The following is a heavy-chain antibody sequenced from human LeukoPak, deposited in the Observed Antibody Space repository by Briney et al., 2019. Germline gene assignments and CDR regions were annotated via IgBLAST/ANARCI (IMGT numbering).Heavy chain of an antibody. CDR1: GFSFSSFA. J-gene: IGHJ2*01. CDR2: ITGSGSNT. CDR3: AKDGYYDSSAYYYVRYFDL. Sequence: PGGSLRLSCAAPGFSFSSFAMSWVRQAPGKGLEWVSAITGSGSNTYYADSVKGRFTISRDNAKNTLYLQMNSLRAEDTAVYYCAKDGYYDSSAYYYVRYFDLWGRGTLVTVSS. D-gene: IGHD3-22*01. V-gene: IGHV3-23*01.